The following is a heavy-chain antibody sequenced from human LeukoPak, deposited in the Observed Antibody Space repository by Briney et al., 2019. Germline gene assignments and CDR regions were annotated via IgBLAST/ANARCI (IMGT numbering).Heavy chain of an antibody. CDR3: ARGDSAWYDRPYDY. D-gene: IGHD6-19*01. Sequence: GASVKVSCKASGYSFTGYYMHWVRQAPGQGLEWMGWINPNSGGTNYAQKFQGRVTMTRDTSISTAYMELSSLRSDDTAVFYCARGDSAWYDRPYDYWGQGTLVTVSS. CDR1: GYSFTGYY. V-gene: IGHV1-2*02. CDR2: INPNSGGT. J-gene: IGHJ4*02.